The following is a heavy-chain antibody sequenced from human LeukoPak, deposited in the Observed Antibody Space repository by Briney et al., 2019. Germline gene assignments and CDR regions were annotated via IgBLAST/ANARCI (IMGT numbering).Heavy chain of an antibody. CDR2: ISSSSYI. Sequence: PGGSLRLSCAASGVTFSSYTMNWVRQAPGKGLEWVSSISSSSYIYYAESVKGRFTISRENAKNSLYRQMNSLRAEDTAGDYCARATTYHILTGYFDYWGQGTLVTVSS. D-gene: IGHD3-9*01. V-gene: IGHV3-21*01. CDR1: GVTFSSYT. CDR3: ARATTYHILTGYFDY. J-gene: IGHJ4*02.